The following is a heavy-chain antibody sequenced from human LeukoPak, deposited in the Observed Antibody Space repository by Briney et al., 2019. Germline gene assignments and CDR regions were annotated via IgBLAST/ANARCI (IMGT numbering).Heavy chain of an antibody. CDR1: GYTFTSYG. J-gene: IGHJ6*03. CDR3: AIWGQQLVRSYYYYMDV. Sequence: GASVKVSCKASGYTFTSYGISWVRQAPGQGLEWMGIINPSGGSTSYAQKFQGRVTMTRDTSTSTVYMELSSMRSEDTAVYYCAIWGQQLVRSYYYYMDVWGKGTTVTISS. D-gene: IGHD6-13*01. CDR2: INPSGGST. V-gene: IGHV1-46*01.